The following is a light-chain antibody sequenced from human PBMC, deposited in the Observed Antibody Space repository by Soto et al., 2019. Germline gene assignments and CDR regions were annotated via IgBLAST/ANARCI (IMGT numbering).Light chain of an antibody. Sequence: IPMTPSPSTLSAYIGERVTITCRASESIRTWLAWYQHKPGKAPKFLIYDASSLESGVPSRFSGSGSGTEFTLTISNLQPDDFATYFCQQYNNYPRTFGQGTKVAI. CDR2: DAS. CDR3: QQYNNYPRT. CDR1: ESIRTW. J-gene: IGKJ1*01. V-gene: IGKV1-5*01.